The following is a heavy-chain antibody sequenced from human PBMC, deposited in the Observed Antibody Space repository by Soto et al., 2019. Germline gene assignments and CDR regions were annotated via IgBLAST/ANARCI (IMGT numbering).Heavy chain of an antibody. CDR2: ISGGGGST. V-gene: IGHV3-23*01. CDR3: AKGRSRVYYYYAMDV. J-gene: IGHJ6*02. Sequence: GGSLRLSCAVSGFTFSSYAMNWVRQAPGKGLEWVSGISGGGGSTYYADSVKGRFTISRDNSKNTLYLQMSSLRAEDTAVYYCAKGRSRVYYYYAMDVGGQGTTVTVSS. CDR1: GFTFSSYA.